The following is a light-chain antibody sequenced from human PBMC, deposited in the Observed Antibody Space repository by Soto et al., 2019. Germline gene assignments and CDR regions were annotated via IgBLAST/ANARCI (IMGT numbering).Light chain of an antibody. J-gene: IGLJ2*01. CDR2: EVT. Sequence: QSVLTQPPSASGSPGQSVTISCTGTSSDVGGYKYVSWYQHHPGKAPKVVIYEVTKRPSGVPDRFYGSQSGNTASLTVSGLQAEDEADYYCSSYGGTNNVVFGGGTQLTVL. V-gene: IGLV2-8*01. CDR3: SSYGGTNNVV. CDR1: SSDVGGYKY.